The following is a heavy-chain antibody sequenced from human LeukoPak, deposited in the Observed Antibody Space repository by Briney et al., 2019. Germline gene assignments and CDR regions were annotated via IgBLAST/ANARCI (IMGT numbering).Heavy chain of an antibody. J-gene: IGHJ6*03. CDR1: GGSFSGYY. D-gene: IGHD6-13*01. CDR3: ARGWAAAGRGWVYYYYYMDV. V-gene: IGHV4-34*01. Sequence: SETLSLTCAVYGGSFSGYYWSWIRQPPGKGLEWIGEINHSGSTNYNPSLRSRVTISADTSKNQFSLKLSSVTAADTAVYYCARGWAAAGRGWVYYYYYMDVWGKGTTVTVSS. CDR2: INHSGST.